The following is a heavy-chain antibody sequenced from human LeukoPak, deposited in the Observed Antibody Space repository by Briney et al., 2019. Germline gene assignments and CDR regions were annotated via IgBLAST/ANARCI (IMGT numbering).Heavy chain of an antibody. J-gene: IGHJ6*02. D-gene: IGHD5-18*01. Sequence: GGSLRLSCAASGFTFSSYGMHWVRQAPGKGLEWVAVIWYDGSNKYYADSVKGRFTISRDNSKNTLYLQMNSLRAEDTAVYYCARDPRRYSYAIVYYYYGMDVWGQGTTVTVSS. CDR2: IWYDGSNK. CDR3: ARDPRRYSYAIVYYYYGMDV. CDR1: GFTFSSYG. V-gene: IGHV3-33*01.